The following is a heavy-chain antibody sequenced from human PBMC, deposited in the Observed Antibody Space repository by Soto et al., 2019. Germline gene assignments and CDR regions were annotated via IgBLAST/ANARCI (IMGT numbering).Heavy chain of an antibody. CDR2: IYYSGST. D-gene: IGHD3-22*01. J-gene: IGHJ5*02. Sequence: QVQLQESGPGLVKPSQTLSLTCTVSGGSISSGGYYWSWIRQHPGKGLEWIGYIYYSGSTYYNPSLKSRVTTSVDTSKNQSSLKLSSVTAADTDVYYRARARRYDSSGWFDPWGQGTLVTVSS. CDR1: GGSISSGGYY. V-gene: IGHV4-31*03. CDR3: ARARRYDSSGWFDP.